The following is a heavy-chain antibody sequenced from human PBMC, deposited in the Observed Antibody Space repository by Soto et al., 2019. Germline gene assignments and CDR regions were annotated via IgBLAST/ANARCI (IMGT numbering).Heavy chain of an antibody. Sequence: GRPLRLSCAASGFTFDDYAMHWVRQAPGKGLEWVSGISWNSGSIGYADSVKGRFTISRDNAKNSLYLQMNSLRAEDTALYYCAKDSVTMVRGVIQSCGQGTLVTVSS. D-gene: IGHD3-10*01. J-gene: IGHJ4*02. CDR3: AKDSVTMVRGVIQS. V-gene: IGHV3-9*01. CDR1: GFTFDDYA. CDR2: ISWNSGSI.